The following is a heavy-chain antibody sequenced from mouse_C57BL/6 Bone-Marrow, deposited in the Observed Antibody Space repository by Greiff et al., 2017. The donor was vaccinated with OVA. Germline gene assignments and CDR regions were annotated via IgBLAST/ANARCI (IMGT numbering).Heavy chain of an antibody. CDR2: IYPGDGDT. V-gene: IGHV1-82*01. Sequence: VKLQESGPELVKPGASVKISCKASGYAFSSSWMNWVKQRPGKGLEWIGRIYPGDGDTNYNGKFKGKATLTADKSSSTAYMQLSSLTSEDSAVYFCARRVLLAYWGQGTLVTVSA. D-gene: IGHD2-14*01. CDR1: GYAFSSSW. CDR3: ARRVLLAY. J-gene: IGHJ3*01.